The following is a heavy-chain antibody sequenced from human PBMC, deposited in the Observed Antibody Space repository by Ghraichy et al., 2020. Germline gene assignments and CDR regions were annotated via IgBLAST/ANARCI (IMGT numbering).Heavy chain of an antibody. CDR3: AKAPYSSGWLGGYYFDY. CDR2: IRYDGSNK. D-gene: IGHD6-19*01. J-gene: IGHJ4*02. V-gene: IGHV3-30*02. Sequence: GGSLRLSCAASGFTFSSYGMHWVRQAPGKGLEWVAFIRYDGSNKYYADSVKGRFTISRDNSKNTLYLQMNSLRAEDTAVYYCAKAPYSSGWLGGYYFDYWGQGTLVTVSS. CDR1: GFTFSSYG.